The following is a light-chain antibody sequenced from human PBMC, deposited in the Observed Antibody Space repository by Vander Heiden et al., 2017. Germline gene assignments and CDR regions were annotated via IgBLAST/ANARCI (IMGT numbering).Light chain of an antibody. J-gene: IGLJ2*01. CDR1: ITSVGGYHY. CDR2: EVS. Sequence: QSALPQPPSASGSPGPSVPIPCTGTITSVGGYHYVSWYQHHPGKAPKLMIDEVSKRHSGVTDRCSGSKSGNTASLTVSGLQAEDEADDYCSSYAGSNTDVVFGGGTKLTVL. CDR3: SSYAGSNTDVV. V-gene: IGLV2-8*01.